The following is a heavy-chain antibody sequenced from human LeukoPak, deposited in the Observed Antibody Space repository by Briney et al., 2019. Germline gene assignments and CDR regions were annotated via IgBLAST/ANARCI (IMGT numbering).Heavy chain of an antibody. V-gene: IGHV3-23*01. Sequence: GGSLRLSCAASGFNFRNYVMSWVRQAPGKGLEWVSTISGGAGSGANTYYADSVKGRFTISRDNAKNTLYLQMNSLRAEDTAVYYCARTKDYYDSSGCFDYWGQGTLVTVSS. CDR2: ISGGAGSGANT. CDR1: GFNFRNYV. J-gene: IGHJ4*02. D-gene: IGHD3-22*01. CDR3: ARTKDYYDSSGCFDY.